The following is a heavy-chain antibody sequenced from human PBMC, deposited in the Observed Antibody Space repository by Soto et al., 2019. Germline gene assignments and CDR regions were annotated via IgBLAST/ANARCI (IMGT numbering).Heavy chain of an antibody. CDR1: GGSISSYY. J-gene: IGHJ4*02. Sequence: SETLSLTCTVSGGSISSYYWSWIRQPPGKGLEWIGYIYYSGSTNYNPSLKSRVTISVDTSKNQFSLKLSSVTAADTAVYYCARFDSSSWYFDYWGQGTLVTVSS. D-gene: IGHD6-13*01. CDR2: IYYSGST. V-gene: IGHV4-59*08. CDR3: ARFDSSSWYFDY.